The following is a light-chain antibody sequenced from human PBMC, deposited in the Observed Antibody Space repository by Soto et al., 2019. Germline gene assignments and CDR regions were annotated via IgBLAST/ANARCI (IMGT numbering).Light chain of an antibody. V-gene: IGKV4-1*01. CDR1: RTLFYPSNNKTY. CDR2: WAS. J-gene: IGKJ2*01. Sequence: DIVMTQSPDSLAVSLGERATINCKSNRTLFYPSNNKTYLAWYQQKAGQPPKLLIYWASMRESGVPDRFSGSGSGTDFTLTISSVQAEDVAIFYCQQSYNTPYTFGQGTKLEIK. CDR3: QQSYNTPYT.